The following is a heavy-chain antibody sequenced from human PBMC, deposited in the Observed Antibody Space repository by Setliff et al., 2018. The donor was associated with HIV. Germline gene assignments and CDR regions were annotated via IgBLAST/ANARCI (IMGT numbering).Heavy chain of an antibody. J-gene: IGHJ3*02. V-gene: IGHV1-46*01. CDR3: ARDYFDSSAYHYGFGAFDI. D-gene: IGHD3-22*01. Sequence: ASVKVSCKASGYTFTSYYLHWVRQAPGQGLEWMGMINPRGGSASYAQKFQGRVTMSRDTSTSTVYMELSSLRSGDTAVYYCARDYFDSSAYHYGFGAFDIWGQRTMVTVSS. CDR1: GYTFTSYY. CDR2: INPRGGSA.